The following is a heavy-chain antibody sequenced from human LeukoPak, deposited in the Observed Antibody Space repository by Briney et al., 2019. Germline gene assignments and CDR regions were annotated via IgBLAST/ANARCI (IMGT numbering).Heavy chain of an antibody. CDR1: GGSISSSSYY. Sequence: SETLSLTCTVSGGSISSSSYYWGWIRQPPGKGLEWIGSIYYSGSTYYNPSLKSRVTISVDTSKNQFSLKLSSVTAADTAVYYCARLVYGTFWSGYPVGYFDYWGQGTLVTVSS. V-gene: IGHV4-39*01. D-gene: IGHD3-3*01. CDR3: ARLVYGTFWSGYPVGYFDY. CDR2: IYYSGST. J-gene: IGHJ4*02.